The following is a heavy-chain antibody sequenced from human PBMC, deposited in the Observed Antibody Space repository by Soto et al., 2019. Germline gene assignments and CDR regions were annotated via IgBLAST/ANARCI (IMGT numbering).Heavy chain of an antibody. CDR3: ARGGYYYENSGQNAYDY. J-gene: IGHJ4*01. CDR2: IYYGGST. V-gene: IGHV4-31*03. Sequence: LSLTCTVSGGSISSGGYYWSWIRQHPGKGLEWIGYIYYGGSTYYNPSLKSRATISGDTSKNQFSLKLSSVTAADTAVYYCARGGYYYENSGQNAYDYWGQGILVTVSS. D-gene: IGHD3-22*01. CDR1: GGSISSGGYY.